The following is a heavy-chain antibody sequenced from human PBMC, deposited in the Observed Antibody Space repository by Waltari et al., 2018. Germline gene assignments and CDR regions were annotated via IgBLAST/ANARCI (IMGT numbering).Heavy chain of an antibody. CDR3: AKVGVGILGAFDI. CDR1: GFTFSSYA. V-gene: IGHV3-23*01. J-gene: IGHJ3*02. Sequence: EVQLLESGGGLVQPGGSLRLSCAASGFTFSSYAISWVRQAPGKGLEWVSAISGSGGSTYYADSVKGRFTISRDNSKNTLYLQMNSLRAEDTAVYYCAKVGVGILGAFDIWGQGTMVTVSS. D-gene: IGHD2-15*01. CDR2: ISGSGGST.